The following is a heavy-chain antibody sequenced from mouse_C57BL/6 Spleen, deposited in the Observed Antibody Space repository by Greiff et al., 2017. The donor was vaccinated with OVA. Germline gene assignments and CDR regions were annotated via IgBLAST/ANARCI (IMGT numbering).Heavy chain of an antibody. CDR1: GFTFRRYT. CDR3: ARGGYGNYDVSWFAY. CDR2: ISGGGGNT. J-gene: IGHJ3*01. D-gene: IGHD2-10*02. Sequence: EVHLVESGGGLVKPGGSLKLSCAASGFTFRRYTMSWVRQTPEKRLEWVATISGGGGNTYYPDSVKGRFTISRDNAKNTLYLQMSSLRSEDTALYYCARGGYGNYDVSWFAYWGQGTLVTVSA. V-gene: IGHV5-9*01.